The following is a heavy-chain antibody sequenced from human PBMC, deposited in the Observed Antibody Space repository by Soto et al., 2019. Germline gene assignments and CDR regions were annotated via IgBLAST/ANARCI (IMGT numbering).Heavy chain of an antibody. CDR2: MQPSTGRT. CDR1: GYSFTSLD. J-gene: IGHJ4*02. CDR3: ARGVSAGVDY. Sequence: ASVKVSCKASGYSFTSLDINWVRQTAGQGLEWMGWMQPSTGRTGYAQKFQGRVTMTRDTSINTAYMELTTLTSDDTAFYYCARGVSAGVDYWGQGSLVTVSS. D-gene: IGHD1-26*01. V-gene: IGHV1-8*01.